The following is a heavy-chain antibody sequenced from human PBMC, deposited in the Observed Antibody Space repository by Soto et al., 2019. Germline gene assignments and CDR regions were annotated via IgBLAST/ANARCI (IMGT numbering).Heavy chain of an antibody. V-gene: IGHV1-69*06. CDR1: GGTFSSYA. CDR3: ARSFEYRSSCYSAFDI. CDR2: IIPIFGTA. D-gene: IGHD6-13*01. J-gene: IGHJ3*02. Sequence: QVHLVQSGAEVKKPGSSVKVSCKASGGTFSSYAISWVRQAPGQGLEWMGGIIPIFGTANYAQKFKGRVTMTADTTTSTAYMELSSLRSEDTAVEYCARSFEYRSSCYSAFDIWGQGTMVTVSS.